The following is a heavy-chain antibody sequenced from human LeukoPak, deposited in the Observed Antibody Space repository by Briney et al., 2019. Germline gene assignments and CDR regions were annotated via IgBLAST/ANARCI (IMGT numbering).Heavy chain of an antibody. J-gene: IGHJ4*02. CDR3: AKAPYGSGSYIFDY. D-gene: IGHD3-10*01. V-gene: IGHV3-23*01. Sequence: GGSLRLSCAASKFTFSSYAMSWVRQAPGKGLEWVSVISGSGGSTYYAESVKGRFTISRDSSKNTLYLQMNSLRAEDTAVYYCAKAPYGSGSYIFDYWGQGTLVTVSS. CDR2: ISGSGGST. CDR1: KFTFSSYA.